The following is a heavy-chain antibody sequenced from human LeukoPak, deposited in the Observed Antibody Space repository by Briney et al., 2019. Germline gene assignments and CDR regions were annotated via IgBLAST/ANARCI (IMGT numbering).Heavy chain of an antibody. Sequence: SETLSLTCAVYGGSFSGYYWSWIRQPPGKGLEWIGEINHSGSTNYNPSLKSRVTISVDTSKNQFSLKLSSVTAADTAVYYCARAGAARPLYYYYYYMDAWGQGTTVTVSS. V-gene: IGHV4-34*01. D-gene: IGHD6-6*01. J-gene: IGHJ6*03. CDR1: GGSFSGYY. CDR2: INHSGST. CDR3: ARAGAARPLYYYYYYMDA.